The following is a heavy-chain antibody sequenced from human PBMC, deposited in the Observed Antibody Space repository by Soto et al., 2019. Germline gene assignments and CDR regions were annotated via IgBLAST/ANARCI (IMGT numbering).Heavy chain of an antibody. CDR1: GFSLSTSRVG. J-gene: IGHJ3*01. V-gene: IGHV2-5*02. Sequence: QITLKESGPTLVKPTQTLTLTCTFSGFSLSTSRVGVGWIRQPPGKALEWLELIYWDDDKRYRPSLKNRLTITKDTSKNQVVLTMTNMDPGDTATYYCVHTHDYGDYVTYDAFDLWGQGTMVTVSS. D-gene: IGHD4-17*01. CDR2: IYWDDDK. CDR3: VHTHDYGDYVTYDAFDL.